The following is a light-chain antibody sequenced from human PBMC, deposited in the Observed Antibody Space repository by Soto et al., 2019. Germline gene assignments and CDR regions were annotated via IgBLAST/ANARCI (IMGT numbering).Light chain of an antibody. CDR3: SSYTTSTTLVV. J-gene: IGLJ3*02. CDR2: DVS. CDR1: SSDVGAYNY. V-gene: IGLV2-11*01. Sequence: QSALTQPRSVSGSPGQSVTISCTGTSSDVGAYNYVSWYQQHPGKAPKLIIYDVSKRPSGVPDRFSGSKSGNTASLTIPGLQAEDEADYYCSSYTTSTTLVVFGGGTKVTVL.